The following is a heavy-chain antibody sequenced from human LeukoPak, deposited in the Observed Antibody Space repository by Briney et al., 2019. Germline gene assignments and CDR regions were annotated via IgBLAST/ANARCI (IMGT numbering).Heavy chain of an antibody. CDR1: GFTVSSNY. D-gene: IGHD6-6*01. CDR2: IDGSGGNT. CDR3: AKDPFRARISAPDY. J-gene: IGHJ4*02. Sequence: PGGSLRLSCAASGFTVSSNYMSWVRQAPGKGLEWVSAIDGSGGNTYYADSVKGRFTISRDNSKDTLYLQMNSLRAEDTAVYYCAKDPFRARISAPDYWGQGILVTVSS. V-gene: IGHV3-23*01.